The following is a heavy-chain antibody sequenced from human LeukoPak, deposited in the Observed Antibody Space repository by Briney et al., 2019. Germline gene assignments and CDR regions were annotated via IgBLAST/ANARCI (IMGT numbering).Heavy chain of an antibody. J-gene: IGHJ6*03. CDR1: GGSISSYY. CDR3: SMDV. Sequence: SETLSLTCTVSGGSISSYYWSWIRQPPGKGLEWIGYIHYSGSTHYNPSLKSRVTISVDTSKNQVSLKLRSVTAADTAVYYYSMDVWGKGTTVTISS. CDR2: IHYSGST. V-gene: IGHV4-59*01.